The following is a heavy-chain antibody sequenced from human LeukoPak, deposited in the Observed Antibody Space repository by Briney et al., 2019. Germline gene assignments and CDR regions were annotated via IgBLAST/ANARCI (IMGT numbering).Heavy chain of an antibody. V-gene: IGHV3-7*01. CDR3: ARDAAAGDELDY. CDR1: GFTFSSYW. D-gene: IGHD6-13*01. CDR2: INDDGSDA. Sequence: PGGSLRLSCAASGFTFSSYWMTWVRQAPGKGLEWVANINDDGSDANYVDSVKGRFTVSRDNAKNSLYLQLNSLRAEDTAVYYCARDAAAGDELDYWGQGTLVTVSS. J-gene: IGHJ4*02.